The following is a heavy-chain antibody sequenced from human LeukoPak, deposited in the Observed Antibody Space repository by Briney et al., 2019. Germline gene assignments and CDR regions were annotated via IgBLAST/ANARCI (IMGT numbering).Heavy chain of an antibody. Sequence: PSETLSLTCAVYGGSFSGYYWSWIRQPPGKGLEWIGEINHSGSTNYNPSLKSRVTISVDTSKNQFSLKLSSVTAADTAVYYCARGRSSGYYYVSASRWYFDLWGRSTLVTVSS. V-gene: IGHV4-34*01. CDR1: GGSFSGYY. D-gene: IGHD3-22*01. CDR2: INHSGST. CDR3: ARGRSSGYYYVSASRWYFDL. J-gene: IGHJ2*01.